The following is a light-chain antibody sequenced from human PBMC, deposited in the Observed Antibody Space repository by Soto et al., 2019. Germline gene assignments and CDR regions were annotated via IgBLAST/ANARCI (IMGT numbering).Light chain of an antibody. V-gene: IGKV3-11*01. CDR2: HAS. Sequence: EIVLTQSPATLSLSPGERATLSCRASRSVTNYLAWYQQRPGQAPRLLIYHASNRATGIPARFSGSGSEIDFTLTISSLEPEDVAVYYCQQHSSWPRLTCGPGTKVDIK. CDR3: QQHSSWPRLT. CDR1: RSVTNY. J-gene: IGKJ3*01.